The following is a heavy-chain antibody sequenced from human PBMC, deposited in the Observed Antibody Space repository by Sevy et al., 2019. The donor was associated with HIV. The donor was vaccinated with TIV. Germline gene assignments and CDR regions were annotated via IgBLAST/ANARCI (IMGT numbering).Heavy chain of an antibody. D-gene: IGHD2-2*01. Sequence: SETLSLTCAVSGYSISSGYYWGWIRQPPGKGLEWIGSIYHSGSTYYNPSLKSRVTISVDTSKNQFSLKLSSVTAADTAVYYCARGPPRFSYCSSTSCYVSGWFDPWGQGTLVTVSS. CDR3: ARGPPRFSYCSSTSCYVSGWFDP. V-gene: IGHV4-38-2*01. CDR2: IYHSGST. J-gene: IGHJ5*02. CDR1: GYSISSGYY.